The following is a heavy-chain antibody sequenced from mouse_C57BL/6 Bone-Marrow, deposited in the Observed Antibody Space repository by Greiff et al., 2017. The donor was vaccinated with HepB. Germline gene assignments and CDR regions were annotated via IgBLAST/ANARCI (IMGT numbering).Heavy chain of an antibody. Sequence: QVQLQQSGSELRSPGSSVKLSCKDFDSEVFPIAYMSWVRQKPGHGFEWIGGILPSIGRTIYGEKFEDKATLDADTLSNTAYLELNSLTSEDSAIYYWARGGGNDGYFDVWGTGTTVTVSS. CDR1: DSEVFPIAY. CDR3: ARGGGNDGYFDV. CDR2: ILPSIGRT. V-gene: IGHV15-2*01. J-gene: IGHJ1*03. D-gene: IGHD2-2*01.